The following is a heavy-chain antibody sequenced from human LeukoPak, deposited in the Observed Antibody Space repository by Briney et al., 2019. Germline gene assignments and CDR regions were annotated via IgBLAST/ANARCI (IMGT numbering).Heavy chain of an antibody. CDR1: GFTFSSYG. D-gene: IGHD6-19*01. CDR3: ARYVAVAAAFDI. CDR2: IWYDGSNK. V-gene: IGHV3-33*01. Sequence: GGSLRLSCAASGFTFSSYGMHWVRKAPGKGLGWVAVIWYDGSNKYYADSVKGRFTISRDNSKNTLYLQMNSLRAEDTAVYYCARYVAVAAAFDIWGQGTMVTVSS. J-gene: IGHJ3*02.